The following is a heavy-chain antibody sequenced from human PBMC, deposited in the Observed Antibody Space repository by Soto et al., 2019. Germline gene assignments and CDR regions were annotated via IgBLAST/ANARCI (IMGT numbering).Heavy chain of an antibody. D-gene: IGHD1-26*01. Sequence: QVQLVQSGAEVKKPGSSVKVSCKASGGTFSSYTISWVRQAPGQGLEWMGRIIPILGIANYAQKFQGRVTITADKSTSTAYMELSSLRSEDTAVYYCARLYRVGATAGFDYWGQGTLVTVSS. CDR2: IIPILGIA. CDR3: ARLYRVGATAGFDY. CDR1: GGTFSSYT. V-gene: IGHV1-69*02. J-gene: IGHJ4*02.